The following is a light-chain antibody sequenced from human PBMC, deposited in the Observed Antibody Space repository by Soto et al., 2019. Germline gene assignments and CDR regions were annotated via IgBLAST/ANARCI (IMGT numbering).Light chain of an antibody. CDR3: QQYANSPFT. Sequence: EIVLTQSPGTLSLSPGERATLSCRASLSVSSSYLAWYQQKPGQTPRLLIYGASSRATGIPDRFSGSGSGTDFSLTISRLEPEDFAVYFCQQYANSPFTIGPGTTVEIK. V-gene: IGKV3-20*01. CDR1: LSVSSSY. CDR2: GAS. J-gene: IGKJ3*01.